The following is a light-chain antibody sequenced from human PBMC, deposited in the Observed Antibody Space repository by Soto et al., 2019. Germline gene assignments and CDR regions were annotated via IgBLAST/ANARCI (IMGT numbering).Light chain of an antibody. Sequence: DIQMTQSPSTLSASVGDRVTITCRASQNINSWLAWYQQKPGKAPNLLIYDASTLESVVPSRFSGSGSGTEFTLTISSLQPEDFATYYCQQFHSFSRTFGQGTKVEVK. V-gene: IGKV1-5*01. CDR2: DAS. CDR3: QQFHSFSRT. J-gene: IGKJ1*01. CDR1: QNINSW.